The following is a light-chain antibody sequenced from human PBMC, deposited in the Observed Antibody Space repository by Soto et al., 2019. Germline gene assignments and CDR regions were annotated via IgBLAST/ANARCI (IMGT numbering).Light chain of an antibody. CDR3: QHFGGTTFT. CDR1: QSVSSN. J-gene: IGKJ5*01. Sequence: EIVRTQSPATLSVSPGERCTLSCMASQSVSSNLAWYQHKRVQSPRLLIYGAYTRATGIPARFSGSASGTEFTPTISRLETGDFAVYYCQHFGGTTFTVGPGTRMDIK. V-gene: IGKV3-15*01. CDR2: GAY.